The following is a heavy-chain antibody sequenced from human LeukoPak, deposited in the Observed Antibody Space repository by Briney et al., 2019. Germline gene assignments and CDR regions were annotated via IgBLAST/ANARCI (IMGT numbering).Heavy chain of an antibody. CDR2: IRYDGSDK. D-gene: IGHD3-16*01. Sequence: PGGSLRLSCAASGFTFRTYGMHWVRQAPGKGLEWVTFIRYDGSDKFYADPVRGRFTISRDNSKNTLFLQLNSLRVGDTAVYYCAKRADYYDSSRALYDAFDLWGQGTMVTVSS. J-gene: IGHJ3*01. V-gene: IGHV3-30*02. CDR1: GFTFRTYG. CDR3: AKRADYYDSSRALYDAFDL.